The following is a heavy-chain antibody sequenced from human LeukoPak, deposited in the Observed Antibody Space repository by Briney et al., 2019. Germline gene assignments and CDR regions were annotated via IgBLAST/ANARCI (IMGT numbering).Heavy chain of an antibody. J-gene: IGHJ4*02. V-gene: IGHV4-59*01. CDR3: ARVRIDSSARYYFDY. CDR1: GCSISSYY. CDR2: IYYSGST. D-gene: IGHD3-22*01. Sequence: SETLSLTCTVSGCSISSYYWSWIRQPPGKGLEWIGYIYYSGSTNYNPSLKSRVTISVDTSKNQFSLKLSSMTAADTAVYYCARVRIDSSARYYFDYWGQGTLVTVSS.